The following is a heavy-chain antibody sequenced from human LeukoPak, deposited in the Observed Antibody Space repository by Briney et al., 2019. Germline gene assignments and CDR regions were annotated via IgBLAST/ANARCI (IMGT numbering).Heavy chain of an antibody. CDR3: ARSSLERHYSFDF. CDR1: GVTFSGYS. D-gene: IGHD1-1*01. V-gene: IGHV3-48*01. CDR2: ISASGGTT. J-gene: IGHJ4*02. Sequence: GGSLRLSCTTSGVTFSGYSMNWVRRAPGKGLEWLSYISASGGTTYYADSVNGRFTISRDNAKNSLFLEMNSLRVDDTAMYFCARSSLERHYSFDFWGRGTLVTVSS.